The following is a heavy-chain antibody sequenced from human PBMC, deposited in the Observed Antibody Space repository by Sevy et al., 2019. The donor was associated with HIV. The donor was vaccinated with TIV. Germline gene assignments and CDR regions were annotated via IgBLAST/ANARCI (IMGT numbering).Heavy chain of an antibody. CDR1: GFTFSSYW. D-gene: IGHD2-2*01. Sequence: GGSLRLSCAASGFTFSSYWMSWVRQAPGKGLEWVANIKQDGSEKYYVDSVKGRFTISRDNAKNSRYLQMNSLRAEDTAVYYCARDWQDIVVVPAAIIRASHGMDVWGQGTTVTVSS. J-gene: IGHJ6*02. V-gene: IGHV3-7*03. CDR2: IKQDGSEK. CDR3: ARDWQDIVVVPAAIIRASHGMDV.